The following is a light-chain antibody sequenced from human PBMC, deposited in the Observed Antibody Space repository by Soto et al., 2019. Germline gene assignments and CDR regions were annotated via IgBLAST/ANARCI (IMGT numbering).Light chain of an antibody. V-gene: IGKV3-20*01. CDR3: QQYAYAPWT. CDR1: ESVSDNY. J-gene: IGKJ1*01. CDR2: GAS. Sequence: EIVLTQSPGTLSLSPGERATLSCRASESVSDNYLAWYQQRSGQAPRLVIYGASSRASAVPDRFSGSGSGADFTLTISRLEPEDFAVYYCQQYAYAPWTFGQGTKV.